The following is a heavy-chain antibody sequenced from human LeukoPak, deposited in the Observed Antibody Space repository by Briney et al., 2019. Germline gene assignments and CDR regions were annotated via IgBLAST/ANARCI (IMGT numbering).Heavy chain of an antibody. CDR3: AKEGGSGSRYYYYYGMDV. V-gene: IGHV3-30*18. Sequence: GRSLRLSCAASGFTFSSYGMHWVRQAPGKGLEWVAVISYDGSNKYYADSVKGRFTISRDNSKNTLYLQMNSPRAEDTAVYYCAKEGGSGSRYYYYYGMDVWGQGTTVTVSS. CDR1: GFTFSSYG. J-gene: IGHJ6*02. CDR2: ISYDGSNK. D-gene: IGHD3-10*01.